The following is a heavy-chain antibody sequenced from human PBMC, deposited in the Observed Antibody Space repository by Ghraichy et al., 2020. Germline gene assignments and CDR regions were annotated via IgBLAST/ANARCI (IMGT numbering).Heavy chain of an antibody. CDR3: ARDRRSGGYYYGMDV. Sequence: ASVKVSCKASGYTFTGYYMHWVRQAPGQGLEWMGWINPNSGGTNYAQKFQGRVTMTRDTSISTAYMELSRLRSDDTAVYYCARDRRSGGYYYGMDVWGQGTTVTVSS. V-gene: IGHV1-2*02. CDR1: GYTFTGYY. J-gene: IGHJ6*02. D-gene: IGHD4-23*01. CDR2: INPNSGGT.